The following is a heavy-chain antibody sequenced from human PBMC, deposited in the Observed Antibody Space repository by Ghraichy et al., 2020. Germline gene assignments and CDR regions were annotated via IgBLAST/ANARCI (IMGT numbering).Heavy chain of an antibody. J-gene: IGHJ2*01. CDR2: IYTSGST. CDR3: ARGAGGNWEYLGNFDL. Sequence: SETLSLTCTVSGGSISSYYWSWIRQPAGKGLEWIGRIYTSGSTNYNPSLKSRVTISVDTSKNQFSLKLSSVTAADTAVYYCARGAGGNWEYLGNFDLWGRGTLVTVSS. V-gene: IGHV4-4*07. CDR1: GGSISSYY. D-gene: IGHD7-27*01.